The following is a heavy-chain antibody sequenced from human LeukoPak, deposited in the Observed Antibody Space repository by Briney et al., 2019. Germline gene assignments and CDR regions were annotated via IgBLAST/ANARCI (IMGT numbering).Heavy chain of an antibody. CDR2: ISGSGGST. Sequence: GESLRLSCAVSGFTFSNYDMNWVRQAPEKGLEWVSTISGSGGSTYYADSVKGRFTISRDNSKNTLYLQMNSLRTEDTAVYYCARGGSCFDISGYYFYWGQGTLVTVSS. J-gene: IGHJ4*02. CDR1: GFTFSNYD. D-gene: IGHD3-22*01. CDR3: ARGGSCFDISGYYFY. V-gene: IGHV3-23*01.